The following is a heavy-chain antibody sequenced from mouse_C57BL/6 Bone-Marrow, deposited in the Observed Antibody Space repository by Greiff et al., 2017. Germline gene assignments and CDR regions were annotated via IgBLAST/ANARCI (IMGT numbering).Heavy chain of an antibody. V-gene: IGHV5-16*01. CDR3: ARDHGAMDY. Sequence: EVQLVESEGGLVQPGSSMKLSCTASGFTFSDYYMAWVRQVPEKGLEWVANINYDGSSTYYLDSLKSRFIISRDTAKNILYLQMSSLKSEDTATYYCARDHGAMDYWGKGTSVTVSS. CDR1: GFTFSDYY. J-gene: IGHJ4*01. CDR2: INYDGSST.